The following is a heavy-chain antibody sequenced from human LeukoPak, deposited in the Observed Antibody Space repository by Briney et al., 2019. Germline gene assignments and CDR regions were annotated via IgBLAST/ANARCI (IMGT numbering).Heavy chain of an antibody. D-gene: IGHD3-3*01. Sequence: ASVKVSCKASGYTFTSYGISWVRQAPGQGLEWMGWISAYNGNTNYAQKLQGRVTMTTDTSTSTAYMELRSLRSNDTAVYYCARVEXNGGGIFEYDFWSGLFXXWGQXTLXT. V-gene: IGHV1-18*01. CDR1: GYTFTSYG. CDR2: ISAYNGNT. CDR3: ARVEXNGGGIFEYDFWSGLFXX. J-gene: IGHJ4*02.